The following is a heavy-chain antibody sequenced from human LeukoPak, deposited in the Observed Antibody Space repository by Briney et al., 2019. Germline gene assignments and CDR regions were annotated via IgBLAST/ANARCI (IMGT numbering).Heavy chain of an antibody. CDR3: ASGYSSGWYTRGSEYFQH. V-gene: IGHV3-21*01. Sequence: PGGSLRLSCAASGLTFSSYSMNWVRQAPGKGLEWVSSISSSSSYIYYADSVQGRFTISRDNAKNSLYLQMNSLRAEDTAVYYCASGYSSGWYTRGSEYFQHWGQGTLVTVSP. J-gene: IGHJ1*01. D-gene: IGHD6-19*01. CDR1: GLTFSSYS. CDR2: ISSSSSYI.